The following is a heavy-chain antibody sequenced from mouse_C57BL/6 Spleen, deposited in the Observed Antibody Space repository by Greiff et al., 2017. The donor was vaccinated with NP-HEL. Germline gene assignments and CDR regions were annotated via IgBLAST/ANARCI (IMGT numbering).Heavy chain of an antibody. Sequence: QVQLQQSGAELARPGASVKLSCKASGYTFTSYGISWVKQRTGQGLEWIGEIYPRSGNTYYNEKFKGKATLTADKSSSTAYMELRSLTSEDSAVYFCARRNGSLYFDYWGQGTTLTVSS. V-gene: IGHV1-81*01. CDR1: GYTFTSYG. D-gene: IGHD1-1*01. J-gene: IGHJ2*01. CDR2: IYPRSGNT. CDR3: ARRNGSLYFDY.